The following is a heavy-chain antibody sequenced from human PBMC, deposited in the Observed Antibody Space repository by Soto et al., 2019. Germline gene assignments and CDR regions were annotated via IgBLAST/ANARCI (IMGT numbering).Heavy chain of an antibody. J-gene: IGHJ5*02. CDR1: EYSFTSYW. CDR2: MYPVNSDT. CDR3: AVAANGNTWFDP. V-gene: IGHV5-51*01. Sequence: GESLKISCKGSEYSFTSYWIGWARQTPGKGLEWMGIMYPVNSDTRYSQSFRGRVTISVDKSINTAHLQWSSLTASDTGIYYCAVAANGNTWFDPWGQGTPVTVSS. D-gene: IGHD6-13*01.